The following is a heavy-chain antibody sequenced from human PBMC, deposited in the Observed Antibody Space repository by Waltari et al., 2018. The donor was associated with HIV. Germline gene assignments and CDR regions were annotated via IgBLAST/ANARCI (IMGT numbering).Heavy chain of an antibody. D-gene: IGHD6-13*01. Sequence: QVQLQESGPGLVKPSGTLSLTCTVSGGSLSSYYWSWIRQPPGKGLEWIGYIYYSGSTNYNPSLKSRVTISVDTSKNQFSLKLSSVTAADTAVYCCARVAAAATGYYYGMDVWGQGTTVTVSS. CDR2: IYYSGST. V-gene: IGHV4-59*01. CDR1: GGSLSSYY. J-gene: IGHJ6*02. CDR3: ARVAAAATGYYYGMDV.